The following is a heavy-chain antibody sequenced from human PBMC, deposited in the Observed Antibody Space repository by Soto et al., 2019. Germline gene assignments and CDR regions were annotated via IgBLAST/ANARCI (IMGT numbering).Heavy chain of an antibody. CDR2: ISAYSGNI. J-gene: IGHJ4*02. Sequence: QVQLVQSGADVKKPGASVKVSCKTSGYTFTSYGTSWVRQVPGQGLEWMGWISAYSGNINYAQKFQDRVTMTTDTSTSTVYMELRSLRSDDTAVYYCARDCSGATCSFNYWGQGTLVTVSS. V-gene: IGHV1-18*01. CDR1: GYTFTSYG. CDR3: ARDCSGATCSFNY. D-gene: IGHD2-15*01.